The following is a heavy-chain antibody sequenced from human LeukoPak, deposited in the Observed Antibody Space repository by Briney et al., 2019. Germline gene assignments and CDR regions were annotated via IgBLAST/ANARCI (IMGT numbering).Heavy chain of an antibody. CDR2: INHSGST. CDR1: GGSFSVYY. CDR3: ARSKFGFGATNFDT. V-gene: IGHV4-34*01. Sequence: SETLSLTCAVYGGSFSVYYWSWIRQPPEKGLEWIGEINHSGSTNYNPSLKSRVTISVDTSKNQFSLRLTSLTAADTAVYFCARSKFGFGATNFDTWGQGTLVSVYS. J-gene: IGHJ5*02. D-gene: IGHD3-10*01.